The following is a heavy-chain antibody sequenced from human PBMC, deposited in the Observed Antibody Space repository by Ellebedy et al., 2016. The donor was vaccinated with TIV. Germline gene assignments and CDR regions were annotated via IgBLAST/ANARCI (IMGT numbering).Heavy chain of an antibody. J-gene: IGHJ4*02. CDR3: AREGDCSSTSCNGGGDFDY. D-gene: IGHD2-2*01. CDR2: ISSSSSYI. V-gene: IGHV3-21*01. Sequence: PGGSLRLSCVASGFTFSSNGLSWVRQAPGKGLEWVSSISSSSSYIYYADSVKGRFTISRDNAKNSLYLQMNSLRAEDTAVYYCAREGDCSSTSCNGGGDFDYWGQGTLVTVSS. CDR1: GFTFSSNG.